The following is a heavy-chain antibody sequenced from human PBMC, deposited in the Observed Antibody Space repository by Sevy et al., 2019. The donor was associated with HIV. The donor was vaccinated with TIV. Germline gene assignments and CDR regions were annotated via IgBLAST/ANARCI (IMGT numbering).Heavy chain of an antibody. CDR1: GFTLSSYW. J-gene: IGHJ6*04. V-gene: IGHV3-7*01. CDR3: ARWDV. Sequence: GGSLRLSCAASGFTLSSYWMNWVRQAPGKGLEWVANIKEDGSDKYYVDSVKGRFTISRDNAQNSLYLEMNSLRAEDMAVYYCARWDVWGKGTTVTVSS. CDR2: IKEDGSDK.